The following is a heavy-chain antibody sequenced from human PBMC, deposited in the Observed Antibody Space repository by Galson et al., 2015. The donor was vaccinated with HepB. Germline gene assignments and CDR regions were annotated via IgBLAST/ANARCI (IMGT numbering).Heavy chain of an antibody. J-gene: IGHJ4*02. CDR3: ARNGRRYDFWSGYPEDY. CDR2: ISAYNGNT. D-gene: IGHD3-3*01. Sequence: SVKVSCKASGGTFSSYGISWVRQAPGQGLEWMGWISAYNGNTNYAQKLQGRVTMTTDTSTSTAYMELRSLRSDDTAVYYCARNGRRYDFWSGYPEDYWGQGTLVTVSS. V-gene: IGHV1-18*04. CDR1: GGTFSSYG.